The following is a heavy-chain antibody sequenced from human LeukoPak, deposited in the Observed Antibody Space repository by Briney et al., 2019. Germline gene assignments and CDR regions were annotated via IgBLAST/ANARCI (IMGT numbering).Heavy chain of an antibody. CDR3: ARSYDFWSGYYQYFDY. D-gene: IGHD3-3*01. Sequence: GASXKVSCKASGYTFTSYGISWVRQAPGQGLEWMGWISAYNGNTNYPQKLQGRLTMTTDTSTSTAYMELRSLRSDDTAVYYCARSYDFWSGYYQYFDYWGQGTLVTVSS. V-gene: IGHV1-18*01. CDR1: GYTFTSYG. CDR2: ISAYNGNT. J-gene: IGHJ4*02.